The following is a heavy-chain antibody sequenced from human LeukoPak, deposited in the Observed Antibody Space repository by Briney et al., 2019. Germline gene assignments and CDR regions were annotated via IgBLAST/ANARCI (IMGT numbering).Heavy chain of an antibody. CDR1: GFTFSSYA. CDR3: ARNIWSGPDY. Sequence: PGGSLRLSCAASGFTFSSYAMSWVRQAPGKGLEWVSDISAGSSNTHYADSVKGRFTISRDNSRNTLYLQMNSLRAEDTAVYYCARNIWSGPDYWGQGTLVTVSS. CDR2: ISAGSSNT. D-gene: IGHD1-26*01. V-gene: IGHV3-23*01. J-gene: IGHJ4*02.